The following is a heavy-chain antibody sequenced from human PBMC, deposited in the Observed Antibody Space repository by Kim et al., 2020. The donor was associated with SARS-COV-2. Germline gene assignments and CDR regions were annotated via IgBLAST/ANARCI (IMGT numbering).Heavy chain of an antibody. CDR2: ISSSGSTI. CDR1: GFTFSSYE. V-gene: IGHV3-48*03. J-gene: IGHJ6*02. CDR3: ARDPYSSSYNYYGMDV. Sequence: GGSLRLSCAASGFTFSSYEMNWVRQAPGKGLEWVSYISSSGSTIYYADSVKGRFTISRGNAKNSLYLQMNSLRAEDTAVYYCARDPYSSSYNYYGMDVWGQGTTVTVSS. D-gene: IGHD6-13*01.